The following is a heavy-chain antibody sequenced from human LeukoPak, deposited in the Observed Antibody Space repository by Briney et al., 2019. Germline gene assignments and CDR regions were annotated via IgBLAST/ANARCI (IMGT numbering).Heavy chain of an antibody. D-gene: IGHD2-21*02. V-gene: IGHV3-23*01. J-gene: IGHJ4*02. CDR1: GFTFSSYG. CDR2: ISRSGDSP. Sequence: GGSLRLSCAASGFTFSSYGMSWVRQAPGKGLEWVSAISRSGDSPYYADSVKGRFTISRDNSKNTLYLQMNSLRAEDTAVYYCVLNWSGLHWGQGTLVTVSS. CDR3: VLNWSGLH.